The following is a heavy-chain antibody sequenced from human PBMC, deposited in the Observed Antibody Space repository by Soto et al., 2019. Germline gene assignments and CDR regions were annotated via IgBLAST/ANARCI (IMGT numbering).Heavy chain of an antibody. J-gene: IGHJ4*02. CDR1: GYTFTSYY. Sequence: ASVKVSCKASGYTFTSYYMHWVRQAPGQGLEWMGVINPSGEVRVYAQNLQGRVTMTRDTSTNTLYMELRSLRSDDTAVYYCARDNPPLGYWGQGTLVTVSS. V-gene: IGHV1-46*01. CDR2: INPSGEVR. CDR3: ARDNPPLGY.